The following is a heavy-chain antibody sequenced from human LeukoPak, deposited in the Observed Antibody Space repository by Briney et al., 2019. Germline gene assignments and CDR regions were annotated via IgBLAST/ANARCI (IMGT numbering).Heavy chain of an antibody. V-gene: IGHV3-66*01. CDR2: IYSGGST. J-gene: IGHJ4*02. Sequence: GGSLRLSCAASGFTFSSYSMSWVRQAPGKGLEWVSVIYSGGSTYYADSVKGRFTISRDNSKNTLYLQMNSLRAEDTAVYYCARVGPPSFLAETEDYWGQGTLVTVSS. CDR1: GFTFSSYS. D-gene: IGHD3-3*01. CDR3: ARVGPPSFLAETEDY.